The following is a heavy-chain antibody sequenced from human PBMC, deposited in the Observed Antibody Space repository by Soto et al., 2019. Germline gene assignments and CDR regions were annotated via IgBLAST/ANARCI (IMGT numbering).Heavy chain of an antibody. CDR1: GYTLASYG. D-gene: IGHD2-15*01. J-gene: IGHJ5*02. CDR3: ARGIATGQLDP. CDR2: ISTYNGNA. V-gene: IGHV1-18*01. Sequence: ASVKVSCKASGYTLASYGISWVRQPPGQGLEWLGWISTYNGNANYAQNFQARVTMTTDTSAGTAYMDLSSLRSEDTAVYYCARGIATGQLDPWGQRTLVTVSS.